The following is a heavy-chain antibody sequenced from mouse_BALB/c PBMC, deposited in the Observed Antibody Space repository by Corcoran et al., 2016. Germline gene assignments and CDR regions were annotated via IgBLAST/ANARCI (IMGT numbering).Heavy chain of an antibody. CDR2: INPYNDGT. CDR3: ARSEGTMISPYAMDY. Sequence: EVQLLQSGPELVKPGASVTMSCKASGYTFTSYVMHWVKQKPGQGLEWIGYINPYNDGTKYNEKFKGKATLTSDKSSSTAYMARSSLTSEDSAVYYCARSEGTMISPYAMDYWGQGTSVTVSS. D-gene: IGHD2-4*01. J-gene: IGHJ4*01. CDR1: GYTFTSYV. V-gene: IGHV1S136*01.